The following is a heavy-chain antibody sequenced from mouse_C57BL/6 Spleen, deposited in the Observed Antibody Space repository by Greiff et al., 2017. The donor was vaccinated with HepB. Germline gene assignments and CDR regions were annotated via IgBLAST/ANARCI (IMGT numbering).Heavy chain of an antibody. CDR1: GFTFSDYY. D-gene: IGHD2-3*01. CDR3: ARAPDGYYKFDY. Sequence: EVQVVESEGGLVQPGSSMKLSCTASGFTFSDYYMAWVRQVPEKGLEWVANINYDGSSTYYLDSLKSRFIISRDNAKNILYLQMSSLKSEDTATYYCARAPDGYYKFDYWGQGTTLTVSS. J-gene: IGHJ2*01. V-gene: IGHV5-16*01. CDR2: INYDGSST.